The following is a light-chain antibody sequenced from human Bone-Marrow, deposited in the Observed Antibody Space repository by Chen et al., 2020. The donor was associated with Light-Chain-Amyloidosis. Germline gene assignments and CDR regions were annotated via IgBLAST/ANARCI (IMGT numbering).Light chain of an antibody. CDR1: NIGSTS. CDR3: QVWDRGSDRPV. V-gene: IGLV3-21*02. CDR2: DDS. Sequence: SYVLTQPSSVSVAPGQTATIACGGNNIGSTSVHWYQQTPGQAPLLVLYDDSDRPSGIPERLSGSNSGNTASLTISRVEAGDEADYYCQVWDRGSDRPVFGGGTKLTVL. J-gene: IGLJ3*02.